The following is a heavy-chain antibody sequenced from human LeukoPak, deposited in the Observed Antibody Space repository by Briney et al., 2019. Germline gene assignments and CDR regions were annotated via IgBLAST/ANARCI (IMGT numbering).Heavy chain of an antibody. Sequence: GGSLRLSCAASGFTFSSYGMSWVRQAPGKVLEWVSAISGSGGSTYYADSVKGRFTISRDNSKNTLYLQMNSLRAEDTAVYYCAKDRGLGFGELPPYYFDYWGQGTLVTVSS. D-gene: IGHD3-10*01. V-gene: IGHV3-23*01. CDR3: AKDRGLGFGELPPYYFDY. CDR1: GFTFSSYG. J-gene: IGHJ4*02. CDR2: ISGSGGST.